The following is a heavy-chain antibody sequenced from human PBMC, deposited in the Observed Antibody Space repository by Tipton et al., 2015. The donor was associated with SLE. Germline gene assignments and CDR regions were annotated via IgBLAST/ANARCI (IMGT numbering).Heavy chain of an antibody. Sequence: TLSLTCTVSGDSISSGSYYWSWIRQPAGKGLEWIGRVYTTGHTNYNPSLKSRVTISVDPSKNQFSLKLSSVTAADTAVYYCARGLRWFDPWGQGTLVTVSS. J-gene: IGHJ5*02. CDR1: GDSISSGSYY. CDR3: ARGLRWFDP. CDR2: VYTTGHT. V-gene: IGHV4-61*02.